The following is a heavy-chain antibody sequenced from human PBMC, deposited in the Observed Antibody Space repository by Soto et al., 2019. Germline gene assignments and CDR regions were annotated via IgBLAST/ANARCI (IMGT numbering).Heavy chain of an antibody. CDR2: ISYYGNNK. CDR3: ARPSYFNSSGYFAY. D-gene: IGHD3-22*01. V-gene: IGHV3-30-3*01. J-gene: IGHJ4*02. Sequence: QVQLEESGGGVVQPGKSLRLSCAASGFIFSVAIMYWVRQAPGKGLDWVATISYYGNNKDYADSVKGRFTISRDNSKNTLFLQMNSLKVEDTAMYYCARPSYFNSSGYFAYWGQGTLVTVSS. CDR1: GFIFSVAI.